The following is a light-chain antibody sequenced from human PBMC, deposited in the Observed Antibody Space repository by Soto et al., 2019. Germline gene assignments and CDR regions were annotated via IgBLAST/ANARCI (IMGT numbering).Light chain of an antibody. V-gene: IGKV1-39*01. Sequence: IPVTQCASSLSASHGDRVTITCRASQRIXNLFNWFQHKPGKAPKFLXSAASTLQSGGPPRLSGSVSGTDFTLTISSLQPDDSASYYCQQYYNAVRTFGGGTKVDIK. J-gene: IGKJ4*01. CDR3: QQYYNAVRT. CDR2: AAS. CDR1: QRIXNL.